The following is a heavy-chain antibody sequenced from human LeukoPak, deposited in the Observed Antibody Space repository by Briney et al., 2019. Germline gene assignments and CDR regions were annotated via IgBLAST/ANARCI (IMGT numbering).Heavy chain of an antibody. CDR2: IYYSGTT. J-gene: IGHJ4*02. CDR1: GVSMSSGGNY. CDR3: ARTGARYFDF. D-gene: IGHD1-14*01. V-gene: IGHV4-31*03. Sequence: PSETLSLTCTVSGVSMSSGGNYWSCIRQHPGKGLEWIGYIYYSGTTQYNPSFKSRITISVDASKNQFSLRLSSVTVADTAVYFCARTGARYFDFWGRGTLVTVSS.